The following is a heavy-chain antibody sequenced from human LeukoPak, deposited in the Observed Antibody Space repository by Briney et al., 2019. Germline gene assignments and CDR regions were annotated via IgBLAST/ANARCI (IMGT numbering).Heavy chain of an antibody. CDR1: EFSVGSNY. CDR3: AKAPVTSCRGAFCYPFDY. V-gene: IGHV3-23*01. J-gene: IGHJ4*01. Sequence: GGSLRLSCAASEFSVGSNYMTWVRQAPGKGLEWVSASSSSDDGKWYAESVRGRFTISRDTSKNKVYLQMNSLRVEDAGAYYCAKAPVTSCRGAFCYPFDYWGHGTLVTVSS. D-gene: IGHD2-21*01. CDR2: SSSSDDGK.